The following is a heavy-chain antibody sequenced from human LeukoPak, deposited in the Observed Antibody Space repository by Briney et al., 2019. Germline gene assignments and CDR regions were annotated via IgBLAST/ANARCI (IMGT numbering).Heavy chain of an antibody. CDR1: GYTFTGYY. CDR2: INPNSGGT. CDR3: ARVWKGSLSSFDY. Sequence: GASVKVSCKASGYTFTGYYMHWVRQAPGQGLEWMGWINPNSGGTNYAQKFQGRVTMTRDTSISTAYMELSRLRSDDTAVYYCARVWKGSLSSFDYWGQGTLVTVSS. J-gene: IGHJ4*02. V-gene: IGHV1-2*02. D-gene: IGHD3-3*01.